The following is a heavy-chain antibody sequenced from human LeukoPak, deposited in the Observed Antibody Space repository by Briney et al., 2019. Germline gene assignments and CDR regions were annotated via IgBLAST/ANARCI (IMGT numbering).Heavy chain of an antibody. D-gene: IGHD3-22*01. Sequence: GGSLRLSCAASGFTFSSYGMHWVRQAPGKGLEWVSAISGSGGSTYYADSVKGRFTISRDNSKNTLYLQMNSLRAEDTAVYYCAKDLGDGDSSEGFDYWGQGTLVTVSS. V-gene: IGHV3-23*01. J-gene: IGHJ4*02. CDR3: AKDLGDGDSSEGFDY. CDR1: GFTFSSYG. CDR2: ISGSGGST.